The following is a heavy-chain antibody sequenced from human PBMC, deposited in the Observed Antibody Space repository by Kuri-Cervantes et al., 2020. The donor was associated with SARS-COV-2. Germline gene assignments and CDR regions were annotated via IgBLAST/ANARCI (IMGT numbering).Heavy chain of an antibody. D-gene: IGHD6-6*01. J-gene: IGHJ5*02. CDR2: ISYDGSNK. CDR1: GFTFSSYA. Sequence: GGSLRLSCAASGFTFSSYAMHWVRQAPGKGLEWVAVISYDGSNKYYADSVKGRFTISRDNSKNTLYLQMNSLRAEDTAVCYCARDGRGSSSEWFDPWGQGTLVTVSS. V-gene: IGHV3-30-3*01. CDR3: ARDGRGSSSEWFDP.